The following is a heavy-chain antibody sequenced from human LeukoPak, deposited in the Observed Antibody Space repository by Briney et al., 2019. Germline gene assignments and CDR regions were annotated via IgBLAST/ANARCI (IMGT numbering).Heavy chain of an antibody. Sequence: PGRSLRLSCAASGFTFSSYAMSWVRQAPGKGLEWVSAISGSGGSTYYADSVKGRFTISRDNSKNTLYLQMNSLRAEDTAVYYCAKEGHFWSGYSTFDYWGQGTLVTVSS. D-gene: IGHD3-3*02. CDR1: GFTFSSYA. V-gene: IGHV3-23*01. CDR2: ISGSGGST. CDR3: AKEGHFWSGYSTFDY. J-gene: IGHJ4*02.